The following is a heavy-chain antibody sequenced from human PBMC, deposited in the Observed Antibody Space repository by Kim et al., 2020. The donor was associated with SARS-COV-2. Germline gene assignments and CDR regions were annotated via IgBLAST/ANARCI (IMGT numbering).Heavy chain of an antibody. CDR1: GGSISSYY. CDR2: IYYSGST. J-gene: IGHJ5*02. V-gene: IGHV4-59*01. Sequence: SETLSLTCTVSGGSISSYYWSWIRQPPGKGLEWIGYIYYSGSTNYNPSLKSRVTISVDTSKNQFSLKLSSVTAADTAVYYCARVAAADNWFDPWGQGTPVTVSS. D-gene: IGHD6-13*01. CDR3: ARVAAADNWFDP.